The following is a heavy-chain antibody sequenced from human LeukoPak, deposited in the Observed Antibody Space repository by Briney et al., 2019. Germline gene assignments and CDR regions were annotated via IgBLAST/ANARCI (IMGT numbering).Heavy chain of an antibody. J-gene: IGHJ5*02. CDR3: ARGGDYYDSSGYYH. D-gene: IGHD3-22*01. V-gene: IGHV4-61*02. CDR1: GGSISSGSYY. CDR2: IYTSGST. Sequence: PSGTLSLTCTVSGGSISSGSYYWSWIRQPAGKGLEWIGRIYTSGSTNYNPSLKSRVTISVDTSKNQFSLKLSSVTAADTAVYYCARGGDYYDSSGYYHWGQGTLVTVSS.